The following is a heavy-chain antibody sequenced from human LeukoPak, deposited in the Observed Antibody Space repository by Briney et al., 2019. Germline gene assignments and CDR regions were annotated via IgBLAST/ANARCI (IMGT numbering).Heavy chain of an antibody. CDR2: ISGSGDST. Sequence: PGGSLRLSCAASGFTFSGYAMSWVRQAPGKGLELVSAISGSGDSTYYADSVKGRFTISRDNSKNTLYLLMNSLRAEDTAVYYCAKQPDYYGSGSLIDYWGQGTLVTVSS. D-gene: IGHD3-10*01. J-gene: IGHJ4*02. CDR3: AKQPDYYGSGSLIDY. V-gene: IGHV3-23*01. CDR1: GFTFSGYA.